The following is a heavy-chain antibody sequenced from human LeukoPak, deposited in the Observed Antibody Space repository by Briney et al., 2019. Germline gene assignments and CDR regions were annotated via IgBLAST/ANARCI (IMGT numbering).Heavy chain of an antibody. Sequence: SETLSPSCVLYGGSSSGYYWSWIRPPPGDWLGWVGEINHSGSTNYNPSLKSRVTISVDTSKHQFSLKLSSVTAADTAVYYCARGKARYYYYYMDVWGKGTTVTVSS. CDR2: INHSGST. CDR3: ARGKARYYYYYMDV. CDR1: GGSSSGYY. J-gene: IGHJ6*03. V-gene: IGHV4-34*01.